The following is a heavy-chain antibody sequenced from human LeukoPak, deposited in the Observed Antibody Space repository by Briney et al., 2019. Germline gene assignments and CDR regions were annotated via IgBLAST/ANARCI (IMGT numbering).Heavy chain of an antibody. V-gene: IGHV3-21*01. CDR1: GFTFSSYS. J-gene: IGHJ4*02. CDR3: ARDGDYGDYLGSDY. D-gene: IGHD4-17*01. Sequence: GGSLRPSCAASGFTFSSYSMNWVRQAPGKGLEWVSSISSSSSYIYYADSVKGRFTISRDNAKNSLYLQMNTLRAEDTAVYYCARDGDYGDYLGSDYWGQGTLVTVSS. CDR2: ISSSSSYI.